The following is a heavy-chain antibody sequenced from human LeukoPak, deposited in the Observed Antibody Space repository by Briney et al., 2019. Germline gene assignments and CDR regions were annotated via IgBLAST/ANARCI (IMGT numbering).Heavy chain of an antibody. CDR2: IYYSGST. CDR3: ARARSSSSWHGFDP. J-gene: IGHJ5*02. CDR1: GGSISSYY. Sequence: PSETLSLTCTVSGGSISSYYWSWIRQPPGKGLEWIGYIYYSGSTNYNPSLKSRVTISVDTSKNQFSLKLSSVTAADTAVYYCARARSSSSWHGFDPWGQGTLVTVSS. V-gene: IGHV4-59*01. D-gene: IGHD6-13*01.